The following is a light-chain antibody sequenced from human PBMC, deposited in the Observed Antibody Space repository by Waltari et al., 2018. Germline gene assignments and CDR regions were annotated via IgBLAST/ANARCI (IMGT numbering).Light chain of an antibody. CDR2: GTS. CDR1: GSNLGAGYD. J-gene: IGLJ2*01. Sequence: QSVLTQPPSVSGAPGQRVSISCTGSGSNLGAGYDVHWYQQHPGKAPKLLIYGTSTRPPGVPDRFFGSQSGTSAALAITALQAEDEAEYYCQSYDTSLSVGFGGGTKLTVL. CDR3: QSYDTSLSVG. V-gene: IGLV1-40*01.